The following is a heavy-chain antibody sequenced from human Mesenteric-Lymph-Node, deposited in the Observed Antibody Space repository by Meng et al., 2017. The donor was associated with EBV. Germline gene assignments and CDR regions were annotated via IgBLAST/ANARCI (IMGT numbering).Heavy chain of an antibody. V-gene: IGHV6-1*01. CDR1: GDSVSTNSAA. D-gene: IGHD6-25*01. CDR3: ARDPAAFDV. J-gene: IGHJ4*02. Sequence: QVQLQQSGPGLVKLSXILSLTCAISGDSVSTNSAAWNWIRQSPSGGLEWLGRTYYKSKWYNDYAESVKSRITINPDTSKNQFSLQLNSVTPEDTAVYYCARDPAAFDVWGQGILVTVSS. CDR2: TYYKSKWYN.